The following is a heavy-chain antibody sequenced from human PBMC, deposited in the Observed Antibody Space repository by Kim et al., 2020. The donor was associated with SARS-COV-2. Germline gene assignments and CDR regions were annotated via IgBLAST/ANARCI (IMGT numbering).Heavy chain of an antibody. CDR1: GGSISSGGYY. V-gene: IGHV4-31*03. D-gene: IGHD3-3*01. Sequence: SETLSLTCTVSGGSISSGGYYWSWIRQHPGKGLEWIGYIYYSGSTYYNPSLKSRVTISVDTSKNQFSLKLSSVTAADTAVYYCARGQGRTVFGVVIIVNGFDIWGQGKMVTVSS. CDR3: ARGQGRTVFGVVIIVNGFDI. CDR2: IYYSGST. J-gene: IGHJ3*02.